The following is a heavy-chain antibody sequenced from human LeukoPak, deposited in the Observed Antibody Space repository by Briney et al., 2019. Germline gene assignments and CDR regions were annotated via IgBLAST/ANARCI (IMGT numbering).Heavy chain of an antibody. D-gene: IGHD5-12*01. V-gene: IGHV3-7*01. CDR2: IKPDRTER. Sequence: GGSLRLSCAASGFTFSSYGMHWVRQAPGKGLEWVANIKPDRTERYYVDSVKGRFTVSRDNADNSLYLQMNSLRVEDTAVYYCARTITDGAFDIWGQGTLVTVSS. J-gene: IGHJ3*02. CDR3: ARTITDGAFDI. CDR1: GFTFSSYG.